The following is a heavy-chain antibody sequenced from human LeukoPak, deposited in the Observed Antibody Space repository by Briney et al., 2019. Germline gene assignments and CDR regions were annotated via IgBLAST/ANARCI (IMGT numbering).Heavy chain of an antibody. J-gene: IGHJ5*02. V-gene: IGHV1-18*01. CDR2: ISAYNGNT. CDR1: AYTFNSYG. Sequence: ASVKVSCKASAYTFNSYGISWVRQAPGQGLEWMGWISAYNGNTNYAQKLQGRVTMTTDTSTSTAYMELRSLRSDDTAVYYCAKSAVAGPNWFDPWGQGTLVTVSS. D-gene: IGHD6-19*01. CDR3: AKSAVAGPNWFDP.